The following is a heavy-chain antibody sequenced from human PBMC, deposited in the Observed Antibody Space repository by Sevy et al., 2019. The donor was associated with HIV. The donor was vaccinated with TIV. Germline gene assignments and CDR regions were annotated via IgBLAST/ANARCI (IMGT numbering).Heavy chain of an antibody. J-gene: IGHJ4*02. CDR3: ARGSWNYFISPPSGWDDYYFDY. Sequence: SETLSLTCAVSGYSISSGYYWGWIRQPPGKGLEWIGSIYHSGSTYYNPSLKGRVTISVDTSKNQFSLKLSSVTAADTAVYYCARGSWNYFISPPSGWDDYYFDYWGQGTLVTVSS. CDR2: IYHSGST. CDR1: GYSISSGYY. V-gene: IGHV4-38-2*01. D-gene: IGHD1-7*01.